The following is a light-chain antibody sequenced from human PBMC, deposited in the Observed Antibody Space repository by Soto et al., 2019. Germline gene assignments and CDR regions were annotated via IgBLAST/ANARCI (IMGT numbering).Light chain of an antibody. J-gene: IGLJ2*01. V-gene: IGLV2-8*01. CDR1: SSDVGGYDS. CDR2: EVS. Sequence: QSALTQPPSASGSPGQSVTISCTGTSSDVGGYDSVSWYQQHPGKAPKLMVYEVSKRPSGVPDRFSGSKSGNTASLTVSGLQADDEADYYCSSYAGSPIMLFGGGTKLTVL. CDR3: SSYAGSPIML.